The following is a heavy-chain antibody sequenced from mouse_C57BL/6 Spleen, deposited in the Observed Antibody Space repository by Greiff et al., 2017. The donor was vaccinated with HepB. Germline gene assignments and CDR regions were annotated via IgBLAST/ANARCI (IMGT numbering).Heavy chain of an antibody. CDR2: INPNNGGT. Sequence: EVQLQQSGPELVKPGASVKISCKASGYTFNDYYMNWVKQSHGKSLEWIGDINPNNGGTSYNQKFKGKATLTVDKSSSTAYMELRSLTSEDSAVYYCARPHYYGSRGGFAYWGQGTLVTVSA. J-gene: IGHJ3*01. CDR1: GYTFNDYY. CDR3: ARPHYYGSRGGFAY. D-gene: IGHD1-1*01. V-gene: IGHV1-26*01.